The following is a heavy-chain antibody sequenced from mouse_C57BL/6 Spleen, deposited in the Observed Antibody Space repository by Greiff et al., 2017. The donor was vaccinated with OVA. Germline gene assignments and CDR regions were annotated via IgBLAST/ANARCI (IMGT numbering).Heavy chain of an antibody. Sequence: EVKLMESGPGLVKPSQSLSLTCSVTGYSITSGYYWNWIRQFPGNKLEWMGYISYDGSNNYNPSLKNRISITRDTSKNQFFLKLNSVTTEDTATYYCASYGTPRDWYFDVWGTGTTVTVSS. CDR3: ASYGTPRDWYFDV. CDR2: ISYDGSN. CDR1: GYSITSGYY. D-gene: IGHD1-1*02. J-gene: IGHJ1*03. V-gene: IGHV3-6*01.